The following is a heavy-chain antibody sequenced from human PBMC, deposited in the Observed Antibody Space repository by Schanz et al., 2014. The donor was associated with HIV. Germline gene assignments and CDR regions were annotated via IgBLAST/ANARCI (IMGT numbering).Heavy chain of an antibody. V-gene: IGHV3-72*01. D-gene: IGHD5-18*01. CDR3: RGYRFYYGVDF. CDR1: GLTFSDYA. CDR2: SRVKSDSYAT. J-gene: IGHJ6*02. Sequence: VHLVESGGGVVQPGGSLRLSCAASGLTFSDYAMTWVRQGAGKGLEWVARSRVKSDSYATEYAASVTGRFTISRDDSKNSVYLQMNSLNIEDTAVYYCRGYRFYYGVDFWGQGTTVTVS.